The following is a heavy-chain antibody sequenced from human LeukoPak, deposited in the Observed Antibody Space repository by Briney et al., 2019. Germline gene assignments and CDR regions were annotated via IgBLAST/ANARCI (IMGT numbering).Heavy chain of an antibody. CDR3: AKDAHYDSPLIGYYYYYMDV. Sequence: GGSLRLSCAASGFTFSSYAMSWVRQAPGKGLEWVSAISGSGGSTYYADSVKGRFTISRDNSKNTLCLQMNSLRAEDTAVYYCAKDAHYDSPLIGYYYYYMDVWGKGTTVTVSS. J-gene: IGHJ6*03. V-gene: IGHV3-23*01. CDR2: ISGSGGST. CDR1: GFTFSSYA. D-gene: IGHD3-22*01.